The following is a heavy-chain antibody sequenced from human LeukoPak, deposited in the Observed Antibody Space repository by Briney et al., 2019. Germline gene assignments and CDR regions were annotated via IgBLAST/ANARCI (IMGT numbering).Heavy chain of an antibody. CDR3: ASRASGWPPRVMKCFDP. V-gene: IGHV4-34*01. CDR1: GGSFSGYY. Sequence: SETLSLICAVYGGSFSGYYWSWIRQPPGKGLEWIGEINHSGSTNYNPSLKSRVTISVDTSKNQFSLKLSSVTAADTAVYYCASRASGWPPRVMKCFDPWGQGTLVTVSS. CDR2: INHSGST. D-gene: IGHD6-19*01. J-gene: IGHJ5*02.